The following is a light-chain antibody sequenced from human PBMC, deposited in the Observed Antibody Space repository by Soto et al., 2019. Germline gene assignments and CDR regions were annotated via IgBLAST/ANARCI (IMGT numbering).Light chain of an antibody. CDR2: GAS. CDR3: QQFGDSLT. CDR1: QPVFIRY. J-gene: IGKJ4*01. V-gene: IGKV3-20*01. Sequence: ETVLTQSPGTLSLSPGERATLSCRASQPVFIRYLAWYQQKPGQAPRLLIYGASTRATGIPDRFSGSGSGTDFTLTVSRLQTADLEVYYCQQFGDSLTFGGGTKVDIK.